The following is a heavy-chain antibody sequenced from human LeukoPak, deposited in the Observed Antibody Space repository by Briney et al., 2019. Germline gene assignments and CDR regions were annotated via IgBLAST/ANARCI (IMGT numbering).Heavy chain of an antibody. CDR2: INPNSGGT. Sequence: ASVKVSCKASGYIFTDYYIHWIRQAPGQGLEWMGWINPNSGGTNYAQKFQGRVTMTRDTSISTAYMELSRLRSDDTAVYYCARYSRGDAFDIWGQGTKVTVSS. V-gene: IGHV1-2*02. CDR1: GYIFTDYY. D-gene: IGHD1-26*01. CDR3: ARYSRGDAFDI. J-gene: IGHJ3*02.